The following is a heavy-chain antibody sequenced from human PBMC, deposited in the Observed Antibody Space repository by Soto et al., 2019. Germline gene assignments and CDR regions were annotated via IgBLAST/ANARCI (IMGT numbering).Heavy chain of an antibody. CDR3: ARGLLDYGDYDAFDI. CDR2: INHSGST. V-gene: IGHV4-34*01. J-gene: IGHJ3*02. CDR1: GGSFSGYY. D-gene: IGHD4-17*01. Sequence: SETLSLTCAVYGGSFSGYYWSWIRQPPGKGLEWIGEINHSGSTNYNPSLKSRVTISVDTSKNQFSLKLSSVTAADTAVYYCARGLLDYGDYDAFDIWGQGTMVTVSS.